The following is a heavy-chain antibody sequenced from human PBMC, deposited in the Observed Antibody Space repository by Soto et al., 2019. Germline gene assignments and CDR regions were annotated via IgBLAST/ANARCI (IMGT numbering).Heavy chain of an antibody. V-gene: IGHV4-4*02. D-gene: IGHD6-19*01. CDR1: GGSISSSNW. Sequence: QVQLQESGPGLVKPSGTLSLTCAVSGGSISSSNWWSWVRQPPGKGLEWIGEIYHSGSTNYNPSRKSRVXXXVXXSKNQFSLKLSSVTAADTAVYYCARVAVAGTRIDYWGQGTLVTVSS. CDR2: IYHSGST. J-gene: IGHJ4*02. CDR3: ARVAVAGTRIDY.